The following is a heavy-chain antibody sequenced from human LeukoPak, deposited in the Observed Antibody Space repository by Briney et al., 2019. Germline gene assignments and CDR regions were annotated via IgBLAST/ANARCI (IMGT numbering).Heavy chain of an antibody. V-gene: IGHV3-7*01. D-gene: IGHD2-15*01. CDR1: GFTFSHFW. J-gene: IGHJ4*02. Sequence: GGSLGLSCAASGFTFSHFWMSWVRQAPGKGLEWVAYIKKTGSETYYVDSVKGRFTITRDNTRNSLFLQMYSLRAEDTAVYFCAREDGYCSGGNCYSYFDSWGQGTLVTVSS. CDR2: IKKTGSET. CDR3: AREDGYCSGGNCYSYFDS.